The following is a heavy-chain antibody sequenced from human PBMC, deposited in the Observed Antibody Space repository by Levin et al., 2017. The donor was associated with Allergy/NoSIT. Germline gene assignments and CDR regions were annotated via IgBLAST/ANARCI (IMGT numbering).Heavy chain of an antibody. J-gene: IGHJ4*02. CDR2: IRNKAHGGTT. V-gene: IGHV3-49*04. Sequence: GGSLRLSCTGSGFTFGDYAMSWVRQAPGKGLEWVGSIRNKAHGGTTEDAASVKVRITIARDDSKSIAYLQMNSLKTEDIAVYFCARRGPPNYDYNWERYRDGYFDYWGQGPLVTVSS. D-gene: IGHD3-16*02. CDR3: ARRGPPNYDYNWERYRDGYFDY. CDR1: GFTFGDYA.